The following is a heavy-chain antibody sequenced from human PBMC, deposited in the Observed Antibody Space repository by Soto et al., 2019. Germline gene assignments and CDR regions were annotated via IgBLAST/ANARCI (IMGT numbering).Heavy chain of an antibody. CDR2: IYYSGST. J-gene: IGHJ4*02. CDR3: ARGRGANVLRYFDWSPRVYFDY. V-gene: IGHV4-59*01. CDR1: GGSISSYY. D-gene: IGHD3-9*01. Sequence: SETLSLTCAVSGGSISSYYWSWIRQPPGKGLEWIGYIYYSGSTNYNPSLKSRVTISVDTSKNQFSLKLSSVTAADTAVYYCARGRGANVLRYFDWSPRVYFDYWGQGTLVTVSS.